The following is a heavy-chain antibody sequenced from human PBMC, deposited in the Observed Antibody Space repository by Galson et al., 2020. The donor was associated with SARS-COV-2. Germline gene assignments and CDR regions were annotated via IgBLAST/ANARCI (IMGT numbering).Heavy chain of an antibody. CDR2: IRNDGSNE. Sequence: GGSLRLSCAASGFTFWSFGIQWFRQAPGKGLEWVAFIRNDGSNEYYADSVKGRFTVSRDNSRNTLYLQMNSLRREDTGVYYCAKDFGADYWGQGTLVTVSS. J-gene: IGHJ4*02. V-gene: IGHV3-30*02. D-gene: IGHD3-10*01. CDR1: GFTFWSFG. CDR3: AKDFGADY.